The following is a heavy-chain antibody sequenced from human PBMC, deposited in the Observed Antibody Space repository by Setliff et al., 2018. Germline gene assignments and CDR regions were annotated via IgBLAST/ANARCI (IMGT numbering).Heavy chain of an antibody. D-gene: IGHD7-27*01. CDR1: GGSFTNYY. CDR3: ARFGPLDLTGDWAFDS. Sequence: SETLSLTCTVYGGSFTNYYWGWIRQSPGKGLEWIGEINHSGSTNYNPSLKSRLTISVDTSKNQFSLILRSVTTADTAVYFCARFGPLDLTGDWAFDSWGQGTLVTVSS. V-gene: IGHV4-34*01. CDR2: INHSGST. J-gene: IGHJ4*02.